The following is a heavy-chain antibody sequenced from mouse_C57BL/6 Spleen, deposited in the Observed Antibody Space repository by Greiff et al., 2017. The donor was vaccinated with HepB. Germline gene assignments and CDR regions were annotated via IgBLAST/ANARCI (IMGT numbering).Heavy chain of an antibody. Sequence: VQLQQSGAELVRPGASVTLSCKASGYTFTDYEMHWVKQTPVHGLEWIGAIDPETGDTAYNQKFKGQAILTADKASSTAYMELRSLTSEDSAVDYCTREGGTVYAMDYWGQGTSVTVSS. J-gene: IGHJ4*01. CDR1: GYTFTDYE. CDR3: TREGGTVYAMDY. V-gene: IGHV1-15*01. CDR2: IDPETGDT. D-gene: IGHD1-1*01.